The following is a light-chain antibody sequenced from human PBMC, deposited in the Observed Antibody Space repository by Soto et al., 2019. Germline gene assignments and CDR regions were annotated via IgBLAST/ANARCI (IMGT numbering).Light chain of an antibody. V-gene: IGLV2-14*03. J-gene: IGLJ2*01. CDR1: SSDVGGYNF. Sequence: QSALTQPASVSGSPGQSITISCTRTSSDVGGYNFVSWYQHHPGTAPKLMIYDVSHRPSGVSNRFSGSKSGNTASLTISGLQPDDEADYYCSSYTSSNTVVFGGGTKLTVL. CDR2: DVS. CDR3: SSYTSSNTVV.